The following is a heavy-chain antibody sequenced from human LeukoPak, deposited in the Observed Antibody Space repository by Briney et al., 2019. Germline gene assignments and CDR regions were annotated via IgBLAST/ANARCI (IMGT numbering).Heavy chain of an antibody. D-gene: IGHD3-3*01. Sequence: PGGSLRLSCAASGFTFSSYGMHWVRQAPGKGLEWVAVISYDGSNKYYADSVKGRFTISRDNSKNTLYLQMNSLRAEDTAVYYCVKTPFLSSTDYTPSGYWGQGTLVTVSS. V-gene: IGHV3-30*18. J-gene: IGHJ4*02. CDR1: GFTFSSYG. CDR2: ISYDGSNK. CDR3: VKTPFLSSTDYTPSGY.